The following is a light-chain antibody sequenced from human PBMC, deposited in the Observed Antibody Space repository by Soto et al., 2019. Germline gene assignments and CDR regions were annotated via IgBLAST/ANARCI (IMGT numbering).Light chain of an antibody. Sequence: EIVMTQSPATLSVSPGESVTLSCRASLTMNNNIAWYQHKPGQAPRLLIFGASSRATGVPGRFSGSGFGTEFNLGISSLQSEDFAVSYCQQYNERPPWTFGQGTTVEMK. CDR1: LTMNNN. CDR2: GAS. CDR3: QQYNERPPWT. J-gene: IGKJ1*01. V-gene: IGKV3-15*01.